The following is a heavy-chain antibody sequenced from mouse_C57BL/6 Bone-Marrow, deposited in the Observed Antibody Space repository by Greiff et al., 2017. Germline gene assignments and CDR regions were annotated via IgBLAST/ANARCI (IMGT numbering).Heavy chain of an antibody. Sequence: QVRLQQSGPGLVQPSQSLSITCTVSGFSLTSYGVHWVRQSPGKGLEWLGVIWSGGSTDYNAAFISRLSISKDNSKRQVFFKMNSLQADDTAIYYCASTTVVAHWYFDVWGTGTTVTVSS. CDR3: ASTTVVAHWYFDV. CDR2: IWSGGST. D-gene: IGHD1-1*01. CDR1: GFSLTSYG. V-gene: IGHV2-2*01. J-gene: IGHJ1*03.